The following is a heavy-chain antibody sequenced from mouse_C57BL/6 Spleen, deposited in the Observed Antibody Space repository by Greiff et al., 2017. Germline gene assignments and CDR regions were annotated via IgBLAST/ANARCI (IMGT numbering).Heavy chain of an antibody. J-gene: IGHJ4*01. CDR3: ARLMVTTRPYAMDY. V-gene: IGHV5-6*01. CDR1: GFTFSSYG. D-gene: IGHD2-2*01. CDR2: ISSGGSYT. Sequence: EVKLMESGGDLVKPGGSLKLSCAASGFTFSSYGMSWVRQTPDKRLEWVATISSGGSYTYYPDSVKGRFTISRDNAKNTLYLQMSSLKSEDTAMYYCARLMVTTRPYAMDYWGQGTSVTVSS.